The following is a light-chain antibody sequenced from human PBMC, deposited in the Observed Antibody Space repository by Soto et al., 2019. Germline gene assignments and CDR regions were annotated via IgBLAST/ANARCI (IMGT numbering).Light chain of an antibody. CDR3: QQYKAYSYT. Sequence: DIEMTQSPSTLSASVGDRVTITCRATQSLNIWLAWYQQKPAKAPKLLMSKASSLESGVPSRFSGSGSGTQFSLTISSLQPDDFATYYCQQYKAYSYTFGQGTRLEIK. V-gene: IGKV1-5*03. CDR1: QSLNIW. CDR2: KAS. J-gene: IGKJ5*01.